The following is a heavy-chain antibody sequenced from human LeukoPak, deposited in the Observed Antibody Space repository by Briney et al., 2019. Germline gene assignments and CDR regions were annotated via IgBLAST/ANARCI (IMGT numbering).Heavy chain of an antibody. D-gene: IGHD4-17*01. V-gene: IGHV4-34*01. CDR3: ARVSDYGNAFDI. J-gene: IGHJ3*02. Sequence: SETLSLTCAVYGGSFSGYYWSWIRQPPGKGLEWIGEINHSGSTNYNPSLKSRVTMSVDTSKNQFSLKLSSVTAADTAVYYCARVSDYGNAFDIWGQGTMVTASS. CDR2: INHSGST. CDR1: GGSFSGYY.